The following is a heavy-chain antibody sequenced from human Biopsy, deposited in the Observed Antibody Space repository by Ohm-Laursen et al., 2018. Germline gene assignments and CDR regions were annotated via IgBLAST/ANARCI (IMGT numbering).Heavy chain of an antibody. CDR1: GFTFTDYD. J-gene: IGHJ6*02. CDR2: TSPSSTTI. Sequence: GSLRLSCAASGFTFTDYDISWVRHVPGQGLEWLALTSPSSTTIYYADSVRGRFFISKGDAKNSVSLEMSSLRADDTALYFCARNVRLEMTDHSGVTTYSRYFAMDAWGRGTTVTVSS. V-gene: IGHV3-11*01. CDR3: ARNVRLEMTDHSGVTTYSRYFAMDA. D-gene: IGHD1-1*01.